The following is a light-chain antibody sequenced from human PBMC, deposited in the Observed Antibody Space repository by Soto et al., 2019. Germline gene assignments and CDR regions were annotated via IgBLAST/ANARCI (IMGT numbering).Light chain of an antibody. J-gene: IGKJ5*01. Sequence: EIVLTQSPSTLSLSPGERATLSCRASQSVNSNYLAWYQQKPGQAPRLLIYGASSRATGLPDRFSGSGSGTDFTLTISRLEPEDFAVYYCQQYGASPITFGQGTRLEIK. CDR1: QSVNSNY. V-gene: IGKV3-20*01. CDR3: QQYGASPIT. CDR2: GAS.